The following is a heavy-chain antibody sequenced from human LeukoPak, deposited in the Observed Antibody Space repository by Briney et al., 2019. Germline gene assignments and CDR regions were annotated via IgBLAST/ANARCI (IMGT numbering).Heavy chain of an antibody. CDR3: ARYYASGNYYESWG. CDR2: IYSGGST. Sequence: GGSLRLSCAASGFTVSSNYMSWVRQAPGKGLEWVSVIYSGGSTYYADSVKGRFTISRDNSKNTLYLQMNSLRAEDTAVYYCARYYASGNYYESWGWGQGTLVTVSS. V-gene: IGHV3-66*01. D-gene: IGHD3-10*01. J-gene: IGHJ1*01. CDR1: GFTVSSNY.